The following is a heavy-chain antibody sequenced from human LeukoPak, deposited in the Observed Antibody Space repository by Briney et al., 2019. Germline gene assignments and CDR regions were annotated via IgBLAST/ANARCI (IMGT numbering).Heavy chain of an antibody. D-gene: IGHD2/OR15-2a*01. V-gene: IGHV6-1*01. Sequence: SQTLSLTCAISGDSVSSNSAAWNWIRHSPSGGLEWLGRTYYRSRWYNEYAVSVKSRILFNADTSNNHLSLHLNSVTPEDTAVYYCARDKETTFTLFDYWGQGTLVTVSS. CDR1: GDSVSSNSAA. CDR2: TYYRSRWYN. CDR3: ARDKETTFTLFDY. J-gene: IGHJ4*02.